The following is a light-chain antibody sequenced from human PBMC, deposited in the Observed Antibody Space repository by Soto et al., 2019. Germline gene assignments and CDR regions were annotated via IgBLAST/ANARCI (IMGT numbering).Light chain of an antibody. Sequence: QSALTQPASESGSPGQSITISCTGTSSDVGSYKLVSWYQQHPGKAPKLMISEVSKRPSGISDRFSGSKSGSTASLTISGLQAEDEADYYCCSYAGTSTHTVFGGGTQLTVL. CDR2: EVS. CDR3: CSYAGTSTHTV. V-gene: IGLV2-23*02. CDR1: SSDVGSYKL. J-gene: IGLJ7*01.